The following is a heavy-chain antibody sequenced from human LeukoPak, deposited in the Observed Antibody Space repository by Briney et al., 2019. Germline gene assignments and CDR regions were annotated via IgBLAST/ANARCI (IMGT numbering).Heavy chain of an antibody. CDR3: AKLAKYFYGWETYYFFEH. D-gene: IGHD3-10*01. Sequence: GGSLRLSCAASGFSFTTYWMSWVRQAPGKGPEWVANINQDGTEKYYVDSVKGRFTISRDNAKNSLYLQMNSLRVEDTAVYYCAKLAKYFYGWETYYFFEHWGQGTPVTASS. CDR1: GFSFTTYW. CDR2: INQDGTEK. V-gene: IGHV3-7*01. J-gene: IGHJ4*02.